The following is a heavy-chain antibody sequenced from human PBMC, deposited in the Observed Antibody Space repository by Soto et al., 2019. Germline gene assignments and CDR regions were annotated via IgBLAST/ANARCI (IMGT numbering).Heavy chain of an antibody. V-gene: IGHV6-1*01. J-gene: IGHJ5*02. D-gene: IGHD6-19*01. CDR1: GDSFSSNSAA. CDR2: TYYRSKWYN. Sequence: PSQTLSLTCAISGDSFSSNSAAWNWIRQSPSRGLEWLGRTYYRSKWYNDYAVSVKSRITINPDTSKNQFSLQLNSVTPEDTAVYYCARSVSVRSSGWYNFSSWFDPWGQGTLVTVSS. CDR3: ARSVSVRSSGWYNFSSWFDP.